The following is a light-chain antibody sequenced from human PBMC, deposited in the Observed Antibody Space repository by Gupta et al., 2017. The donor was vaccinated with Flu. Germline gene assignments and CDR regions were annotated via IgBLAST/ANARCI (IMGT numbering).Light chain of an antibody. Sequence: DIQMTQSPSSLSASVGDRVTITCRASQSVSGYLNWYQRKAGTAPKLLISATSTLQSGVPSRFSGGGSGTDFTLTISSLQLDDFAVYYCQQSDNTPYSFGQGTKLEI. V-gene: IGKV1-39*01. CDR1: QSVSGY. CDR2: ATS. J-gene: IGKJ2*03. CDR3: QQSDNTPYS.